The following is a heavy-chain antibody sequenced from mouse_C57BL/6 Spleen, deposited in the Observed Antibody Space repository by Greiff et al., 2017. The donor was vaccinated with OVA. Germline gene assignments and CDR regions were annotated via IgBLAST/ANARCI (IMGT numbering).Heavy chain of an antibody. V-gene: IGHV14-4*01. J-gene: IGHJ4*01. Sequence: VQLQQSGAELVRPGASVKLSCTASGFNIKDDYMHWVKQRPEQGLEWIGWIDPENGDTEYASKFQGKAPITADTSSNTAYLQLSSLTSEDTAVYYCTKLWEGAMDYGVKEPQSPSPQ. CDR3: TKLWEGAMDY. CDR1: GFNIKDDY. CDR2: IDPENGDT. D-gene: IGHD1-1*02.